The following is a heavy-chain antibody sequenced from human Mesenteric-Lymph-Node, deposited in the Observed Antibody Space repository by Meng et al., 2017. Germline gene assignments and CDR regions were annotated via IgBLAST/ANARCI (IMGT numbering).Heavy chain of an antibody. Sequence: GGSLRLSCVASGFSFSSYWMHWVRQTPGKGLVWVANIRQDGSEKYYVNSVKGRFTISRDNAKNSLYLQLSSLRAEATAVYYYAKVYSYGLTHFDYWGQGTPVTVSS. CDR2: IRQDGSEK. CDR1: GFSFSSYW. J-gene: IGHJ4*02. D-gene: IGHD5-18*01. V-gene: IGHV3-7*01. CDR3: AKVYSYGLTHFDY.